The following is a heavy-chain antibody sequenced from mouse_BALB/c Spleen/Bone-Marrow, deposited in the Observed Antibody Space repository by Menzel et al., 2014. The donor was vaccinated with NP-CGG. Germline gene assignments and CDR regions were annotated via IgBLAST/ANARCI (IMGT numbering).Heavy chain of an antibody. CDR1: GFTFTDYY. V-gene: IGHV7-3*02. CDR2: IRNKANGYTT. Sequence: EVKLMESGGGLVQPGGSLRLSCATSGFTFTDYYMSWVCQPPGKALEWLGFIRNKANGYTTEYSASVKGWFTISRDNSQSILYLQMNTLRAEDSATYYCARDDPDALDCWGQGTSVTGSS. CDR3: ARDDPDALDC. J-gene: IGHJ4*01.